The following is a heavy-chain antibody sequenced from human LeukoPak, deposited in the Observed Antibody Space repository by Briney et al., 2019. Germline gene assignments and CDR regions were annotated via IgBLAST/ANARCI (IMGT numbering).Heavy chain of an antibody. J-gene: IGHJ6*02. CDR1: GFPFSSYG. Sequence: GSLRLSCAASGFPFSSYGMHWVRQAPGKGLEWVAVTWYDGSYKWYADSGRGRFTISRDNFKSTLYLQMDSLRVEDTAVYYCARDRGSVGATAFGMDVWGQGTTVAVFS. D-gene: IGHD1-26*01. CDR3: ARDRGSVGATAFGMDV. V-gene: IGHV3-33*01. CDR2: TWYDGSYK.